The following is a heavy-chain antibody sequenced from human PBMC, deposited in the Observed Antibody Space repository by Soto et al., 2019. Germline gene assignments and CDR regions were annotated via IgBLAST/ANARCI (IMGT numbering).Heavy chain of an antibody. V-gene: IGHV3-73*01. CDR2: IKTKPKSYAT. Sequence: GGSLRLSCAASGFTFSASAIHWVRQVSGKGLEWVGRIKTKPKSYATAYAESVKGRFTIFRDDSQNTAYLQMNSLSTEDTALYFCTRLSVKEVYYFDLWGRGTLVTVSS. CDR1: GFTFSASA. CDR3: TRLSVKEVYYFDL. J-gene: IGHJ2*01.